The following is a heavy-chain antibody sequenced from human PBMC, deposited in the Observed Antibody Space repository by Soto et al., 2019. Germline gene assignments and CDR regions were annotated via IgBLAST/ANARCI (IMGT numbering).Heavy chain of an antibody. V-gene: IGHV4-31*03. CDR1: GGSISSGGYC. CDR2: IYYSGST. Sequence: QVQLQESGPGLVKPSQTLSLTCTVSGGSISSGGYCWSWIRQNPRKGLEWIGYIYYSGSTYYNPSLKSRVTISVDTSKNQFSLKLSSVTAADTAVYYCARADIQFHYGMDVWGQGTTVTVSS. D-gene: IGHD3-9*01. J-gene: IGHJ6*02. CDR3: ARADIQFHYGMDV.